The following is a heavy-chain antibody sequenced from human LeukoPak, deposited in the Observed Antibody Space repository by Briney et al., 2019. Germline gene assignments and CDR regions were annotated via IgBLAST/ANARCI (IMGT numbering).Heavy chain of an antibody. D-gene: IGHD6-13*01. V-gene: IGHV3-21*01. CDR1: GFTFSSYS. Sequence: NPGGSLRLSCAASGFTFSSYSMNSVRQAPGKGLEWVSSISSSSSYIYYADSVKGRFTISRDNAKNSLYLQMNSLRAEDTAVYYCAGDSGYSSSWYVSYWGQGTLVTVSS. CDR2: ISSSSSYI. CDR3: AGDSGYSSSWYVSY. J-gene: IGHJ4*02.